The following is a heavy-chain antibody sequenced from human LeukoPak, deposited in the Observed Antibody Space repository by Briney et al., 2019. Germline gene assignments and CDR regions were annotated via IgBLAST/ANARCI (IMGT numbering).Heavy chain of an antibody. J-gene: IGHJ4*02. CDR2: ISSSSSSYI. D-gene: IGHD4-11*01. CDR3: ARDRDYSGGYFDY. V-gene: IGHV3-21*01. CDR1: GFTFSSYS. Sequence: PGGSLRLSCAASGFTFSSYSMNWVRQAPGKGLEWVSSISSSSSSYIYYADSVKGRFTISRDNAKNSLYLQKNSLRAEDTAVYYCARDRDYSGGYFDYWGQGTLVTVSS.